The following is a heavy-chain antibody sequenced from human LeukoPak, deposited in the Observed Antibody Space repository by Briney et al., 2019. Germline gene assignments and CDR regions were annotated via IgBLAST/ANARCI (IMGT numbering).Heavy chain of an antibody. D-gene: IGHD6-6*01. CDR1: GGSISSSSYY. J-gene: IGHJ6*03. Sequence: PSEALSLTCTVSGGSISSSSYYWGWIRQPPGKGLEWIGSIYYSGSTYYNPSLKSRVTISVDTSKNQFSLKLSSVTAADTAVYYCARVGGDEYSSSLPRVPYYYYYMDVWGKGTTVTVSS. CDR2: IYYSGST. CDR3: ARVGGDEYSSSLPRVPYYYYYMDV. V-gene: IGHV4-39*07.